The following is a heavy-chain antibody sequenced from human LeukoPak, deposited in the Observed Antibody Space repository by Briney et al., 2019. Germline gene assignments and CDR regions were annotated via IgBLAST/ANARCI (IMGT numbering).Heavy chain of an antibody. D-gene: IGHD5-18*01. V-gene: IGHV1-69*13. CDR1: GGTFSNYG. CDR3: ARAVRGGYSNYYYSYMDV. J-gene: IGHJ6*03. Sequence: SVKVSCKASGGTFSNYGIGWVRQAPGQGLEWLGGIIPISGTANSAQNFQGRVTITADESTTTAYMELRSLRSDDTAVYYCARAVRGGYSNYYYSYMDVWGKGTTVTVSS. CDR2: IIPISGTA.